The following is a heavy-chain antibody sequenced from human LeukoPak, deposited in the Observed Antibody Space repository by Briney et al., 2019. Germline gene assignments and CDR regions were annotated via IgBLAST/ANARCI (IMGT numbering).Heavy chain of an antibody. V-gene: IGHV3-21*01. CDR2: ISSSSSYI. J-gene: IGHJ4*02. Sequence: GGSLRLSCAASGFTFSSYSMNWVRQAPGKGLEWVSSISSSSSYIYYADSVKGRFTISRAKNSLYLQMNSLRAEDTAVYYRARDHCSGGSCYLDYWGQGTLVTVSS. CDR3: ARDHCSGGSCYLDY. CDR1: GFTFSSYS. D-gene: IGHD2-15*01.